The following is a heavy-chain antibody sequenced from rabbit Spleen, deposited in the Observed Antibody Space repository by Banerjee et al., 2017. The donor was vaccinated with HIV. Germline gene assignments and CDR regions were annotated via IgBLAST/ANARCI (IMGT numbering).Heavy chain of an antibody. J-gene: IGHJ4*01. CDR2: VGSGGFT. Sequence: QSLEESGGDLVKPGASLTLTCTASGFSFSSSYYSCWVRQPPGKGLEWIACVGSGGFTYYANWAKGRFTISKTSSTTVTLQMTSLTAADTATYFCARVSETSGWGEDLWGPGTLVTVS. D-gene: IGHD4-1*01. CDR1: GFSFSSSYY. V-gene: IGHV1S40*01. CDR3: ARVSETSGWGEDL.